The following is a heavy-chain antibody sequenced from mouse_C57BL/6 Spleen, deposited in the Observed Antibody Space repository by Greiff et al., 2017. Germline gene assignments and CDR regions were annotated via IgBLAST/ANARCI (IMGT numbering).Heavy chain of an antibody. CDR2: INPSSGYT. D-gene: IGHD1-1*01. V-gene: IGHV1-7*01. Sequence: VQLQQSGAELAKPGASVKLSCKASGYTFTSYWMHWVKQRPGQGLEWIGYINPSSGYTKYNQKFKDKDTLTADKSSSTAYMQLSSLTYEDSAVYYCAKSLRYYGGSFFAMDYWGQGTSVTVSS. J-gene: IGHJ4*01. CDR3: AKSLRYYGGSFFAMDY. CDR1: GYTFTSYW.